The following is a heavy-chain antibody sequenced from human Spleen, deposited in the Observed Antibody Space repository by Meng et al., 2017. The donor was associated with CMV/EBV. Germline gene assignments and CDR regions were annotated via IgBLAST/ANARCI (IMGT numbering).Heavy chain of an antibody. J-gene: IGHJ3*02. V-gene: IGHV1-18*01. CDR1: GYTFTSYG. Sequence: ASVKVSCKASGYTFTSYGISWVRQAPGQGLEWMGWISTYNGNTNYAQMLQGRVTMTTDTSTSTAYMELRSLRSDDTAVYYCARDYSNPDAFDIWGQGTMVTVSS. CDR3: ARDYSNPDAFDI. D-gene: IGHD4-11*01. CDR2: ISTYNGNT.